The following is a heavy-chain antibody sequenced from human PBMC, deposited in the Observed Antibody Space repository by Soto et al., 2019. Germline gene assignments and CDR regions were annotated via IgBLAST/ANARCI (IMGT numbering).Heavy chain of an antibody. V-gene: IGHV4-38-2*01. Sequence: SETLSLTYAVSGVSIIGNYFWGWIRQPPGRGLEWIGSIYYGGNAYYNPSLQSRVTISADLPKNQFSLELNSVTAADTAVYYCARVLGRYYDSSGSGYWGQGTLVTVSS. CDR1: GVSIIGNYF. CDR3: ARVLGRYYDSSGSGY. CDR2: IYYGGNA. D-gene: IGHD3-22*01. J-gene: IGHJ4*02.